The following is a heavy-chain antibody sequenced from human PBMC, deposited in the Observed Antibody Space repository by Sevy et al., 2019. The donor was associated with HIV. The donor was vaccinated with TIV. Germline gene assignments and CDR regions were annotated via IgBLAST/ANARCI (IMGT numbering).Heavy chain of an antibody. Sequence: GGSLRLSCAASGFTFDDYAMHWVRQAPGKGLEWVSGISWNSGSIGYADSVKGRFTISRDNAKNSLYLQMNSLRAEDTALYYCAKDSWGDELGPIDYWGQGTLVTSPQ. D-gene: IGHD3-16*01. CDR3: AKDSWGDELGPIDY. V-gene: IGHV3-9*01. CDR1: GFTFDDYA. CDR2: ISWNSGSI. J-gene: IGHJ4*02.